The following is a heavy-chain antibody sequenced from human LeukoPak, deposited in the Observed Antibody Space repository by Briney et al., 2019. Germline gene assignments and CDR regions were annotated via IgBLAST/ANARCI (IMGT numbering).Heavy chain of an antibody. CDR1: GFTFSNAW. D-gene: IGHD2-2*01. J-gene: IGHJ6*04. CDR3: TTVEVPAASRVYYYYYGMDV. Sequence: GGSLRLSCAASGFTFSNAWMSWVRQAPGKGLEWVGRIKSKTDGGTTDCAAPVKGRFTISRDDSKNTLYLQMNSLKTEDTAVYYCTTVEVPAASRVYYYYYGMDVWGKGTTVTVSS. CDR2: IKSKTDGGTT. V-gene: IGHV3-15*01.